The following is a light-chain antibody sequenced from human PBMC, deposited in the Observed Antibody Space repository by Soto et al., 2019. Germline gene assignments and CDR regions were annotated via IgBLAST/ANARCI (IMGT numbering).Light chain of an antibody. CDR2: DVS. J-gene: IGLJ2*01. V-gene: IGLV2-14*03. CDR1: SSDIGAYNY. CDR3: SSYTIHSSVV. Sequence: QSALTQPASVSGSPGQPITISCSGTSSDIGAYNYVSWYQHYTGKAPNLVISDVSHRPSGVSSRFSGSKSGNTASLTISGLQAEDEADYYCSSYTIHSSVVFGGGTKLTVL.